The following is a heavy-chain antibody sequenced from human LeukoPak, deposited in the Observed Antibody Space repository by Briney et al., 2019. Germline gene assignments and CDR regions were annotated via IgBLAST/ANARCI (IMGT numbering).Heavy chain of an antibody. CDR1: GGSISSYY. J-gene: IGHJ3*02. V-gene: IGHV4-59*01. CDR3: ARGGTGYGGSAFNI. Sequence: SETLSLTCTVSGGSISSYYWSWIRQPPGKGLEWIGYIYYSGSTNYNPSLKSRVTISVDTPKNQFSLKLSSVTAADTAVYYCARGGTGYGGSAFNIWGQGTMVTVSS. CDR2: IYYSGST. D-gene: IGHD4-23*01.